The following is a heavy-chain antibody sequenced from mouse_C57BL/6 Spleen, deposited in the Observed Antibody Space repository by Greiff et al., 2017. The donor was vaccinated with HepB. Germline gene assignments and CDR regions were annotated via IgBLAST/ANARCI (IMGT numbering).Heavy chain of an antibody. Sequence: VQLQQPGAELVMPGASVKLSCKASGYTFTSYWMHWVKQRPGQGLEWIGEIDPSDSYTNYNQKFKGKSTLTVDKSSSTAYMQLSSLTSEDSAVYYCAREGIYYGKEDDFDYWGQGTTLTVSS. CDR3: AREGIYYGKEDDFDY. V-gene: IGHV1-69*01. D-gene: IGHD2-1*01. CDR1: GYTFTSYW. J-gene: IGHJ2*01. CDR2: IDPSDSYT.